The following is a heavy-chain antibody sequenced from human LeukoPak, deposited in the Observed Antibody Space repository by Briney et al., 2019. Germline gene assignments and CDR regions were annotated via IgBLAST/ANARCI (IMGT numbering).Heavy chain of an antibody. V-gene: IGHV4-30-2*01. Sequence: PSETLSLTCAVSGCSISSGGYSWSWIRQPPGKGLEWIGYIYHSGSTYYNPSLKSRVTISVDTSKNQFSLKLSSVTAADTAVYYCARFIAAAGTGYYYYGMDVWGQGTTVTVSS. J-gene: IGHJ6*02. D-gene: IGHD6-13*01. CDR1: GCSISSGGYS. CDR2: IYHSGST. CDR3: ARFIAAAGTGYYYYGMDV.